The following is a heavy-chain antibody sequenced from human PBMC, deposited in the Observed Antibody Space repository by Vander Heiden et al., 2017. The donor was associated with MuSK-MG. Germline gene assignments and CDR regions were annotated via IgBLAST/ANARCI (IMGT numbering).Heavy chain of an antibody. J-gene: IGHJ4*02. V-gene: IGHV1-46*01. D-gene: IGHD3-22*01. CDR3: ARVRDDSSGCLPFDY. CDR1: GYTFTSYY. Sequence: QVKLVQSGAEVKKPGASVKVSCKASGYTFTSYYMHWVRQAPGQGLEWMGISNPSGGSTTSAQKFQGRVTMTRDTSTSTVYMELSSLRSEDTAVYYCARVRDDSSGCLPFDYWGQGTLVTVSS. CDR2: SNPSGGST.